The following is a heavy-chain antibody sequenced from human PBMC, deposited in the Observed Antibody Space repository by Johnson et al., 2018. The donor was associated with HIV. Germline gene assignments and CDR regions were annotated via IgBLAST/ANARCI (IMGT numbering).Heavy chain of an antibody. D-gene: IGHD6-13*01. CDR1: GFTFSSYP. V-gene: IGHV3-30-3*01. CDR3: AREGAAAGPTDAFDI. J-gene: IGHJ3*02. Sequence: QMLLVESGGGVVQPGRSLRLSCAASGFTFSSYPLHWVRQAPGKGLEWVAVLSYDGSNKYYADSVKGRFTISRDNSKNTLYLQMNSLRAEDTAVYYCAREGAAAGPTDAFDIWGQGTMVTVSS. CDR2: LSYDGSNK.